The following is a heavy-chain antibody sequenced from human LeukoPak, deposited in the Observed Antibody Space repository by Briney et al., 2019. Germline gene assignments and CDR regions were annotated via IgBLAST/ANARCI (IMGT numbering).Heavy chain of an antibody. J-gene: IGHJ4*02. V-gene: IGHV1-69*13. CDR1: GGTFIIYA. D-gene: IGHD3-10*01. CDR2: IIPSFGTI. Sequence: SVKVSCKASGGTFIIYAISWVRQAPGPGLEWMGGIIPSFGTINYAQKFQGRVTITADESTSTAYMDLSSLRSEDTAEYYCARGPRKGWFGELSYQFESWGQGTQVTVSS. CDR3: ARGPRKGWFGELSYQFES.